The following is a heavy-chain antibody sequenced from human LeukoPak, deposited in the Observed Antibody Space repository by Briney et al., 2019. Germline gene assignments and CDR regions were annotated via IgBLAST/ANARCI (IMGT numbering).Heavy chain of an antibody. CDR1: GFTFSSYS. J-gene: IGHJ4*02. D-gene: IGHD2-2*01. CDR3: AKGGVVPAAIYYY. CDR2: ISSSSSYI. V-gene: IGHV3-21*04. Sequence: GGSLRLSCAASGFTFSSYSMNWVRQAPGKGLEWVSSISSSSSYIYYADSVKGRFTISRDNSKNTLYLQMNSLRAEDTAVYYCAKGGVVPAAIYYYWGQGTLVTVSS.